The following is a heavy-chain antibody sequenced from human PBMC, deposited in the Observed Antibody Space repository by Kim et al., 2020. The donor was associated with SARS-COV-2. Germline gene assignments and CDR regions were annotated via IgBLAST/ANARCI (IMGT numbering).Heavy chain of an antibody. Sequence: ADSVKGRFTISRDNAKNSLYLQMNSLRAEDTAIYYCARGPRDYYYGMDVWGQGPTVTVSS. V-gene: IGHV3-48*03. CDR3: ARGPRDYYYGMDV. J-gene: IGHJ6*02.